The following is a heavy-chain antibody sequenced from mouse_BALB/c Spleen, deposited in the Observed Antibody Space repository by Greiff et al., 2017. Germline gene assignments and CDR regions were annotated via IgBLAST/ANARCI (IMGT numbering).Heavy chain of an antibody. D-gene: IGHD1-1*01. V-gene: IGHV3-8*02. CDR3: ARSYYGSSYAWFAY. J-gene: IGHJ3*01. CDR1: GDSITSGY. Sequence: EVQRVESGPSLVKPSQTLSLTCSVTGDSITSGYWNWIRKFPGNKLEYMGYISYSGSTYYNPSLKSRISITRDTSKNQYYLQLNSVTTEDTATYYCARSYYGSSYAWFAYWGQGTLVTVSA. CDR2: ISYSGST.